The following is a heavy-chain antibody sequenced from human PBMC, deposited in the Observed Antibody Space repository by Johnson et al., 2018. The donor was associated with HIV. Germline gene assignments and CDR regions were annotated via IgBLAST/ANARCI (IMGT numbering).Heavy chain of an antibody. CDR3: ARDDDAFDI. CDR1: GFAFSSYA. Sequence: VQLVESGGGLVQPGGSLRLSCAASGFAFSSYAVTWVRQTSGKGLEWVSAISGSGGSTYYADSVKGRFTISRDNSKNTLYLQMNSLRAEDTAVYYCARDDDAFDIWGQGTMVTVSS. J-gene: IGHJ3*02. CDR2: ISGSGGST. V-gene: IGHV3-23*04.